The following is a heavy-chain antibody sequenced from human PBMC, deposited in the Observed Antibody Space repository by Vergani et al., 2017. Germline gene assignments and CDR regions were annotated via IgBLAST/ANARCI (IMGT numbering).Heavy chain of an antibody. D-gene: IGHD2-21*01. CDR1: GFPFRSHS. Sequence: VRLVESGRGVVQPGGSLRLSCAASGFPFRSHSMNWVRQAPGKGLEWISYISMSSSTIHYADSVRGRFTISRDNAKNSLYLQMSSLRAEDTAVYYCASGYCGGGSCLLGWSYGMDVWGRGATVTVSS. CDR3: ASGYCGGGSCLLGWSYGMDV. J-gene: IGHJ6*02. V-gene: IGHV3-48*01. CDR2: ISMSSSTI.